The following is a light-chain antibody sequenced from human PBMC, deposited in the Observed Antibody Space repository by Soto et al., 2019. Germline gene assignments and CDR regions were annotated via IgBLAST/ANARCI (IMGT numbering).Light chain of an antibody. CDR3: QQTYVSPRA. V-gene: IGKV1-39*01. CDR2: DAS. J-gene: IGKJ2*01. Sequence: DIPMTQSPSSLSASVGDRVTITCRASQSISNYLNWYQQRPGNAPNLLIYDASNLQSGVPSRFSGSGSGTDFTLTINSLQPEDVATYYCQQTYVSPRAFGQGTTLEIK. CDR1: QSISNY.